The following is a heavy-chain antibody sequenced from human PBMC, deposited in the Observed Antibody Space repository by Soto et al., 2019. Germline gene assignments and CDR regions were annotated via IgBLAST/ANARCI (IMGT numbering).Heavy chain of an antibody. J-gene: IGHJ3*02. CDR2: IVGNGGST. CDR1: GFTFGNYA. Sequence: VQLLESGGGLVQPGGSLRLSCAASGFTFGNYAMSWVRQAPGKGLELVSVIVGNGGSTYYADSVKGRFTISRDNSKNTLYLHMNSLRADDTAVYYCAKDAWTTVTSFWGAFDIWGQGTMVTVSS. D-gene: IGHD4-17*01. CDR3: AKDAWTTVTSFWGAFDI. V-gene: IGHV3-23*01.